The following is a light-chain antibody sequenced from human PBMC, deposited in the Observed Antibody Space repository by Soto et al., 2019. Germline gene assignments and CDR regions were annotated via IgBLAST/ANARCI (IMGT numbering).Light chain of an antibody. J-gene: IGKJ4*01. CDR1: QRINNY. CDR2: AAS. CDR3: QQSYSTPRGLT. Sequence: DIQMTQSPSSLSASVGDRVTIPCRASQRINNYLNWYQQKPGKAPNLLIYAASSLQSGVPSRFSGSGSGTDFTLTISSLQPEDFATYYCQQSYSTPRGLTFGGGTKVDI. V-gene: IGKV1-39*01.